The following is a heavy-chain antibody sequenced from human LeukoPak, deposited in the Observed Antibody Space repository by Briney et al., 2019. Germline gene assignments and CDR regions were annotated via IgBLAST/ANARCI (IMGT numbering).Heavy chain of an antibody. Sequence: SVKVSCKASGGTFSSYAISWVRQAPGQGLEWMGGIIPIFGTANYAQKFQGRVTITTDESTSTAYMELSSLRSEDTAVYYCARGVFTYYYDSSGPVGWFDPWGQGTLVTVSS. CDR1: GGTFSSYA. J-gene: IGHJ5*02. CDR2: IIPIFGTA. CDR3: ARGVFTYYYDSSGPVGWFDP. V-gene: IGHV1-69*05. D-gene: IGHD3-22*01.